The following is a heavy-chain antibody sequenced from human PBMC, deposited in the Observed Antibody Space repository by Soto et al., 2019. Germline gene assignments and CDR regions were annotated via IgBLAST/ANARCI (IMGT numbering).Heavy chain of an antibody. D-gene: IGHD3-10*01. CDR3: SRDRTGTSFEWFAS. J-gene: IGHJ5*02. CDR2: ISGNGIHI. V-gene: IGHV3-21*01. Sequence: GGSLRLSCAASGFTFSTYTMNCVRQAPGKGLEWVSFISGNGIHIYYADSVKGRFTISRDNAKNSLYLQMNSLRAEDTAIYYCSRDRTGTSFEWFASWGQGTLVTVSS. CDR1: GFTFSTYT.